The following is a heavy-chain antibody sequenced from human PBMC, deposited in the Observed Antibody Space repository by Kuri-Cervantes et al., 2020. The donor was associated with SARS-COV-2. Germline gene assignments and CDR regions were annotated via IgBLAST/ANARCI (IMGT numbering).Heavy chain of an antibody. CDR3: AREIAAAGIDY. CDR1: GFTFSSYA. Sequence: LSLTCAASGFTFSSYAMSWVRQAPGKGLEWVSAISGSGGSTYYADSVKGRFTISRDNSKNTLYLQMNSLRAEDTAVYYCAREIAAAGIDYWGQGTLVTVSS. CDR2: ISGSGGST. D-gene: IGHD6-13*01. J-gene: IGHJ4*02. V-gene: IGHV3-23*01.